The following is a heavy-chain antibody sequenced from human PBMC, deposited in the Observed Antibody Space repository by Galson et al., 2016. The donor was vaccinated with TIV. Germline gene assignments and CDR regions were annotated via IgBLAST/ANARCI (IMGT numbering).Heavy chain of an antibody. CDR3: ARETGCGGDCYYFDY. D-gene: IGHD2-21*02. CDR1: GFTFRSHA. CDR2: ISYDGINK. V-gene: IGHV3-30*01. Sequence: ASGFTFRSHAMHWVRQAPGKGLEWVADISYDGINKYYADSVKGRFTVSRDNSKSTLYLQLNSLRTEDTAVYYCARETGCGGDCYYFDYWGQGTLVTVSS. J-gene: IGHJ4*02.